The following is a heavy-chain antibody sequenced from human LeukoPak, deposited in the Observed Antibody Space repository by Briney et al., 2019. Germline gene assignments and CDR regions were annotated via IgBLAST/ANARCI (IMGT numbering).Heavy chain of an antibody. V-gene: IGHV1-18*01. CDR3: ARVEWELLGAFDI. Sequence: GASVKVSCTASGYTFTSYGITWVRQAPGHGLEWMGWIRAYNGDTDYEQKLQERVTMTTDTSTSTAYMELRSLRSDDTAVYYCARVEWELLGAFDIWGQGTMVTVSS. CDR2: IRAYNGDT. CDR1: GYTFTSYG. D-gene: IGHD1-26*01. J-gene: IGHJ3*02.